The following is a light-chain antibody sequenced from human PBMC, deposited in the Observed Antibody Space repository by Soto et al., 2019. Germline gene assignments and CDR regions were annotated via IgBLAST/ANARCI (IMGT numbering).Light chain of an antibody. CDR2: DAS. CDR3: QQYDNLPLT. V-gene: IGKV1-33*01. CDR1: QGVRTS. Sequence: DIQMTQSPSSLSASVGDTVTITCRASQGVRTSVAWFQQKAGKAPKLLIYDASNLETGVPSRFSGSGSGTDFTFTISSLQPEDIATYYCQQYDNLPLTFGGGTKVEIK. J-gene: IGKJ4*01.